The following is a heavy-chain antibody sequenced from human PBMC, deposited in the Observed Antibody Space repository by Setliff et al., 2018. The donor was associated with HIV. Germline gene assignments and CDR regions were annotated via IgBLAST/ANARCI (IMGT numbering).Heavy chain of an antibody. D-gene: IGHD4-4*01. V-gene: IGHV4-39*02. CDR3: ARLGYSNYYSYYIDV. J-gene: IGHJ6*03. CDR2: VHKSGNS. Sequence: SETLSLTCTVSGGSISINNYYWAWVRQPPGKGLEWIGNVHKSGNSYYKLSLKSRVTISVDTSENHFSLKLSSVTAADAAVYYCARLGYSNYYSYYIDVWGEGTMVTVSS. CDR1: GGSISINNYY.